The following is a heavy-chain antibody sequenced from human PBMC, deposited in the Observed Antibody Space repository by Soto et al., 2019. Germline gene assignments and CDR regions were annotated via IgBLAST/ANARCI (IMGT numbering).Heavy chain of an antibody. CDR3: AKDEYYYDSSGYYSNY. Sequence: SLRLSCADSGFTFSSNAMSWVRQAPGKGLEWVSAISGSGGSTYYADSVKGRFTISRDNSKNTLYLQMNSLRAEDTAVYYCAKDEYYYDSSGYYSNYWGQGTLVTVSS. CDR2: ISGSGGST. CDR1: GFTFSSNA. J-gene: IGHJ4*02. V-gene: IGHV3-23*01. D-gene: IGHD3-22*01.